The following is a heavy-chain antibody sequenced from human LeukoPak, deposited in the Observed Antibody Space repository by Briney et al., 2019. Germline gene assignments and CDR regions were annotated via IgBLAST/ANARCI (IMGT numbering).Heavy chain of an antibody. V-gene: IGHV3-48*02. Sequence: GGSLRLSCAASGFTFSTYGMNWVRQAPGKGLEWLSYISSGSTIYYADSVKGRFTISRDNAKNSLYLQMNSLRDEDTAVCYCARDPGYWGQGTLVTVSS. CDR2: ISSGSTI. J-gene: IGHJ4*02. CDR3: ARDPGY. CDR1: GFTFSTYG.